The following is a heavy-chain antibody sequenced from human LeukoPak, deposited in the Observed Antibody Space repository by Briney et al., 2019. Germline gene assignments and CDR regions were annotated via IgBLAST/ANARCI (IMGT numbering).Heavy chain of an antibody. CDR1: GFTFSSYS. J-gene: IGHJ3*02. CDR3: ARDPGSYYDILTGYGAFDI. V-gene: IGHV3-21*01. Sequence: GGSLRLSCAASGFTFSSYSMNWVRQAPGKGLEWVSSISSSSSYIYYADSVKGRFTISRDNAKNSLYLQMNSLRAEDTAVCYCARDPGSYYDILTGYGAFDIWGQGTMVTVSS. D-gene: IGHD3-9*01. CDR2: ISSSSSYI.